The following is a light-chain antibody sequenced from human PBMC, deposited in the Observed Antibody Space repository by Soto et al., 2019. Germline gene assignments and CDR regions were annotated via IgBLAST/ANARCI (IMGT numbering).Light chain of an antibody. J-gene: IGLJ3*02. CDR2: LDRSGSY. CDR1: SGHSTYI. V-gene: IGLV4-60*02. Sequence: QSVLTQSSSAAASLGSSVKLTCILSSGHSTYIIAWHQQQPGKAPRFLMTLDRSGSYNRGSGVPDRFSGSSSGADRYLTISNLQFEDEGDYYCETWYSNTHKVFGGGTKVTVL. CDR3: ETWYSNTHKV.